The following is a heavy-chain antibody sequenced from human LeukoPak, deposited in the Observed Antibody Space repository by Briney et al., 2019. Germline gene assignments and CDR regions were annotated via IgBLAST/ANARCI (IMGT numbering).Heavy chain of an antibody. V-gene: IGHV1-8*01. CDR1: GYTFTSYD. CDR3: ARAIRLRYFDWLSFGRNWFDP. Sequence: ASVKVSCEASGYTFTSYDINWVRQATGQGLEWMGWMNPNSGNTGYAQKFQGRVTMTRNTSISTAYMELSSLRSEDTAVYYCARAIRLRYFDWLSFGRNWFDPWGRGTLVTVSS. CDR2: MNPNSGNT. J-gene: IGHJ5*02. D-gene: IGHD3-9*01.